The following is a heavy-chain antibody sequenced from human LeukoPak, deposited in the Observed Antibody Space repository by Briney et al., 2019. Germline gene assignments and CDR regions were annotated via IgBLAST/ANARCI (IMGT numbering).Heavy chain of an antibody. Sequence: GGSLRLSCAASGFTFSSYSMNWVRQAPGKGLEWVSYISSSSSTIYYADSVKGRFTISRDNAKNSLYLQMNSLRAEDTAVYYCARGTLSIVVVRPWGFDPWGQGTLVTVSS. CDR2: ISSSSSTI. J-gene: IGHJ5*02. D-gene: IGHD3-22*01. V-gene: IGHV3-48*04. CDR3: ARGTLSIVVVRPWGFDP. CDR1: GFTFSSYS.